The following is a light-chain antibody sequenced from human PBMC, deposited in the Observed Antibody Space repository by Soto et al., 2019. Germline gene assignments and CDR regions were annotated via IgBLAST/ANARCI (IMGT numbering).Light chain of an antibody. CDR1: SSNIGTNT. CDR3: EKGDDSLNGFFL. Sequence: QSALTQPPSASGTPGQRVTISCSGSSSNIGTNTVNWYLELPGTAPKLLIYNNNKRPSGVPERFSGSKSGTSASLAISGPQSEDEANYYCEKGDDSLNGFFLFGSGTKVTVL. J-gene: IGLJ1*01. V-gene: IGLV1-44*01. CDR2: NNN.